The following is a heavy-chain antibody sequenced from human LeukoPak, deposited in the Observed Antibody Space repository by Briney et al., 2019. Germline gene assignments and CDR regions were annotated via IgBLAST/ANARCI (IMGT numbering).Heavy chain of an antibody. J-gene: IGHJ6*02. CDR3: ARAPQIAARHRYYYYGMDV. Sequence: ASVKVSCKASGYTFTSYDINWVRQATGQGLEWMGWMNPNSGNTGYAQKFQGRVTMTRNTSISTAYVELSSLRSEDTAVYYCARAPQIAARHRYYYYGMDVWGQGTTVTVSS. CDR2: MNPNSGNT. V-gene: IGHV1-8*01. CDR1: GYTFTSYD. D-gene: IGHD6-6*01.